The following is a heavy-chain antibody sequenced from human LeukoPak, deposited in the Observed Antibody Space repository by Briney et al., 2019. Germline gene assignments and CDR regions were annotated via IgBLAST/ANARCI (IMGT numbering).Heavy chain of an antibody. D-gene: IGHD3-3*01. V-gene: IGHV1-69-2*01. CDR1: GYTFTDYY. CDR2: VDPEDGET. Sequence: ASVKVSCKVSGYTFTDYYMHWVQQAPGKGLEWMGLVDPEDGETIYAEKFQGRVTITADTSTDTAYMELSSLRSEDTAVYYCATSKLPLSYDFRRRWFDPWGQGTLVTVSS. CDR3: ATSKLPLSYDFRRRWFDP. J-gene: IGHJ5*02.